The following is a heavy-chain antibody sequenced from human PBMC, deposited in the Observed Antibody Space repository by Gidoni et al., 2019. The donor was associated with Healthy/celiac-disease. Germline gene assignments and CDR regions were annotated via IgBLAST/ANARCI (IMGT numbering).Heavy chain of an antibody. CDR1: GFTFSSYA. Sequence: EVQLLESGGGLVQPGGSLRLSCAASGFTFSSYAMSWVRQAPGKGLGWVSAIRGSGGSTYYADSVKGRFTISRDNSKNTLYLQMNSLRAEDTAVYYCAKDYDSSGYENWFDRWGQGTLVTVSS. CDR2: IRGSGGST. J-gene: IGHJ5*02. V-gene: IGHV3-23*01. CDR3: AKDYDSSGYENWFDR. D-gene: IGHD3-22*01.